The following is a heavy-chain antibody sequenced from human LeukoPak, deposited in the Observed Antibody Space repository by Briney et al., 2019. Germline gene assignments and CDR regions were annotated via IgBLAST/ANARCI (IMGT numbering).Heavy chain of an antibody. J-gene: IGHJ4*02. CDR1: GFTFSSSG. Sequence: PGGSLRLSCAASGFTFSSSGMHWVRQAPGKGLEWFAFISYDGSNRYYADSVKGRFTISRDNSKNTLYLQMNSLRAEDTAVYYCAKETRGSYSDYWGQGTLVTVSS. CDR3: AKETRGSYSDY. D-gene: IGHD5-12*01. CDR2: ISYDGSNR. V-gene: IGHV3-30*02.